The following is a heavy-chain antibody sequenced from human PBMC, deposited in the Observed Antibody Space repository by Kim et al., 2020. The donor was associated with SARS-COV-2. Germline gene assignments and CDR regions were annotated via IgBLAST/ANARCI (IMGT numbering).Heavy chain of an antibody. J-gene: IGHJ4*02. Sequence: GGSLRLSCAASGFTFHGYDMHWVRRAPGKAXEWVSLISGDGTKSRYGDSVKGRFTISRDNSKNSLSLQMNSLRSEDTAHYYCAKADCAGDCFPVDYWGQG. D-gene: IGHD2-21*01. V-gene: IGHV3-43*02. CDR2: ISGDGTKS. CDR3: AKADCAGDCFPVDY. CDR1: GFTFHGYD.